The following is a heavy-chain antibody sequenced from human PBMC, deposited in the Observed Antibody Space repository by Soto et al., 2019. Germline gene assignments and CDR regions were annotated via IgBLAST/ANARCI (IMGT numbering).Heavy chain of an antibody. CDR3: AREYSSSYDFDY. CDR1: GGSFNSFY. CDR2: INHSGRT. D-gene: IGHD6-6*01. V-gene: IGHV4-34*02. J-gene: IGHJ4*02. Sequence: QVQLQQWGAGLLKPSGTLSLTCAVYGGSFNSFYWSWIRQAPGKGLEWIGEINHSGRTNYNPSLKSRVTILVDPSKNQFSLNLTSVTAADTAVYYCAREYSSSYDFDYWGQGTLVTVSS.